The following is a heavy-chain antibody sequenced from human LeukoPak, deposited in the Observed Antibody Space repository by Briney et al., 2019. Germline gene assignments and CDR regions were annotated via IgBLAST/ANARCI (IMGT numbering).Heavy chain of an antibody. Sequence: GGSLRLSCAASGFTFSXYEMNXVXXAXXXXXEXVSYISSSGSTIYYADSVKGRFTISRDNAKNSLYLQMNSLRAEDTAVYYCARDFHYYYSGMDVWGQGTTVTVSS. CDR3: ARDFHYYYSGMDV. CDR2: ISSSGSTI. V-gene: IGHV3-48*03. J-gene: IGHJ6*02. CDR1: GFTFSXYE.